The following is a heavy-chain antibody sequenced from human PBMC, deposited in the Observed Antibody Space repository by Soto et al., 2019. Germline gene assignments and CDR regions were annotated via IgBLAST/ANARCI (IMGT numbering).Heavy chain of an antibody. CDR3: AGTFPPEWFGWFDP. CDR1: GGTFSSYA. Sequence: GASVKVSCKASGGTFSSYAISWVRQAPGQGLEWMGGIITIFGTANYAQKLQGRVTITADESTSTAYMELGSLRSEDTAVYYGAGTFPPEWFGWFDPWGQGTLVTVSS. CDR2: IITIFGTA. V-gene: IGHV1-69*13. J-gene: IGHJ5*02. D-gene: IGHD3-3*01.